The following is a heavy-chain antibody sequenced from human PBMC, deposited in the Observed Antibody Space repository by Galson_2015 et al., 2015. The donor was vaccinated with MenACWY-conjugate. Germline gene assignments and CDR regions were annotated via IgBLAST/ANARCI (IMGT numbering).Heavy chain of an antibody. CDR3: ARHPPGGRGMDV. CDR1: GYNFITYW. D-gene: IGHD1-26*01. CDR2: ILPIAPKT. Sequence: QSGAEVKKPGESLTISCKASGYNFITYWIGWVRQVPGKGLEWVGLILPIAPKTRYSPPFEARVTIPADNSIPPAYLQWNSLQASDTAMYYCARHPPGGRGMDVWGQGTTVTVSS. V-gene: IGHV5-51*01. J-gene: IGHJ6*02.